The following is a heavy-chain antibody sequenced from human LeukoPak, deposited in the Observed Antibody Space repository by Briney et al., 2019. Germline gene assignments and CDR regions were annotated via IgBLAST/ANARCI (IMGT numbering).Heavy chain of an antibody. CDR1: GFPFRSYW. V-gene: IGHV3-23*01. CDR3: AKIGGNVVY. D-gene: IGHD4-23*01. CDR2: INNSGGST. J-gene: IGHJ4*02. Sequence: GGSLSLSCAASGFPFRSYWMSWARQAPGKGLEWVSSINNSGGSTYYADSVKGRFAISRDNPKNPLYLQMDSLRAEDTAVYYCAKIGGNVVYWGQGTLVTVSS.